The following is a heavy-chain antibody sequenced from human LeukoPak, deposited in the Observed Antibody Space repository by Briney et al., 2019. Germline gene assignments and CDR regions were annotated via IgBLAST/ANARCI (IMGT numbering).Heavy chain of an antibody. Sequence: GGSLRLSCAASGFTFSSAWMNWVRQAPGKGLEWVARIKSKTDGGTTDYAAPVKGRFTISRDDSKNTLYLQMNSLKSEDTAVYYCTRTYHTYYFDYWGQGTLVTVSS. V-gene: IGHV3-15*01. CDR1: GFTFSSAW. CDR2: IKSKTDGGTT. J-gene: IGHJ4*02. CDR3: TRTYHTYYFDY. D-gene: IGHD1-14*01.